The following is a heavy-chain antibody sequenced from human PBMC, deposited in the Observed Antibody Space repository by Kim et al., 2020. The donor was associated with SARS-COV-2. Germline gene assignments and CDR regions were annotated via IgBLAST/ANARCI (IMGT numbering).Heavy chain of an antibody. D-gene: IGHD6-19*01. V-gene: IGHV4-59*01. Sequence: NPTRKSRVTISVDTSKNQFSLKLSSVTAADTAVYYCARDRRGYSSGYFDPWGQGTLVTVSS. J-gene: IGHJ5*02. CDR3: ARDRRGYSSGYFDP.